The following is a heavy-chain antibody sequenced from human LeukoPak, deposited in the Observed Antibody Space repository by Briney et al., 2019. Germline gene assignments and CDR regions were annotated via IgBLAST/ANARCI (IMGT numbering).Heavy chain of an antibody. Sequence: ASVKVSCKASGYTFTSYAINWVLQATGQGLEWMGWMNPNSGNTGYAQKFQGRVTMTRNTSISTAYMELSSLRSDDTAVYYCACGYSYGEFDYWGQGTLVTVSS. CDR1: GYTFTSYA. CDR2: MNPNSGNT. CDR3: ACGYSYGEFDY. V-gene: IGHV1-8*01. J-gene: IGHJ4*02. D-gene: IGHD5-18*01.